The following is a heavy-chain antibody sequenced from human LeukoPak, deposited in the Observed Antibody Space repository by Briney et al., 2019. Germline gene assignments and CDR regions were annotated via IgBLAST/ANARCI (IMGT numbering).Heavy chain of an antibody. CDR3: ARVVFGGFGELFFDY. CDR1: GGSISSGGYY. CDR2: IYYSGST. J-gene: IGHJ4*02. D-gene: IGHD3-10*01. Sequence: SETLSLTCTVSGGSISSGGYYWSWIRQPPGKGLEWIGYIYYSGSTNYNPSLKSRVTISVDTSKNQFSLKLSSVTAADTAVYYCARVVFGGFGELFFDYWGQGTLVTVSS. V-gene: IGHV4-61*08.